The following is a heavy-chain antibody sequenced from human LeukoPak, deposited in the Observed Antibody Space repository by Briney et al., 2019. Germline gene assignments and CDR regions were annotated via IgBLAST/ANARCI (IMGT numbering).Heavy chain of an antibody. J-gene: IGHJ2*01. CDR3: ASPRDVVVVVAATAGYFDL. CDR2: IYYSGST. V-gene: IGHV4-39*07. Sequence: PSETLSLTCTVSGGSISSSNYYWGWIRQPPGKGLEWIGNIYYSGSTYYNPSLKNRVTISVDTSKNQFSLKLTSVTAADTAVYYCASPRDVVVVVAATAGYFDLWGRGTLVTVSS. CDR1: GGSISSSNYY. D-gene: IGHD2-15*01.